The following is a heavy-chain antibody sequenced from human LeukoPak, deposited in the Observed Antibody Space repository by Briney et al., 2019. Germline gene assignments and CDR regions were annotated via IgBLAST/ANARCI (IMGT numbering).Heavy chain of an antibody. V-gene: IGHV4-59*01. D-gene: IGHD5-18*01. CDR2: VYYSGTT. CDR1: GGSFSGYY. Sequence: SETLSPACAVYGGSFSGYYWSWIRQPPGKGLEWIGYVYYSGTTNYNSSLRGRVTISVDTSKNQLSLKLNSVTTADTAVYYCARIDPYKYGYVDYWGQGTLVTVS. CDR3: ARIDPYKYGYVDY. J-gene: IGHJ4*02.